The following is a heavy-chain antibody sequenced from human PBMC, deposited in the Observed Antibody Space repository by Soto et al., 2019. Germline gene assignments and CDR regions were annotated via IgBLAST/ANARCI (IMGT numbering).Heavy chain of an antibody. Sequence: SETLSLTCTVSGGSISSYYWSWIRQPPGKGLEWIGYIYYSGSTNYNPSLKSRVTISVDTSKNQFSPKLSSVTAADTAVYYCARTVVAVYYYGMDVWGQGTTVTSP. CDR2: IYYSGST. CDR1: GGSISSYY. J-gene: IGHJ6*02. CDR3: ARTVVAVYYYGMDV. D-gene: IGHD2-15*01. V-gene: IGHV4-59*01.